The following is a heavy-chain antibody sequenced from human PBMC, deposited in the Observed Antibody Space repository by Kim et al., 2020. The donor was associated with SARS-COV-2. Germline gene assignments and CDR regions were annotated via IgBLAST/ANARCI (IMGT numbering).Heavy chain of an antibody. V-gene: IGHV3-7*01. CDR1: GFTFSSYW. Sequence: GGSLRLSCAASGFTFSSYWMSWVRQAPVKGLEWVANINPDGSEAYYVDSVKGRFTMSRDNAKKTLYLQMNSLRADDAAVYYCAGVQPRYAESFDPWGQGT. D-gene: IGHD1-1*01. CDR2: INPDGSEA. CDR3: AGVQPRYAESFDP. J-gene: IGHJ5*02.